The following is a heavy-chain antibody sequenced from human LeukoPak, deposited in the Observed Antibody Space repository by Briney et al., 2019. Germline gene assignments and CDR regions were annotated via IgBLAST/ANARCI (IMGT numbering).Heavy chain of an antibody. CDR3: ARFAGYYGSEKYFQY. D-gene: IGHD3-10*01. CDR2: IYYSGST. J-gene: IGHJ1*01. Sequence: PSETLSLTCTVSGGSISSSSYYWGWIRQPPGKGLEWIGSIYYSGSTYYSPSLKSRVTISVDTSKNQFSLNLSSVTAADTAVYYCARFAGYYGSEKYFQYWGQGTLVTVSS. CDR1: GGSISSSSYY. V-gene: IGHV4-39*07.